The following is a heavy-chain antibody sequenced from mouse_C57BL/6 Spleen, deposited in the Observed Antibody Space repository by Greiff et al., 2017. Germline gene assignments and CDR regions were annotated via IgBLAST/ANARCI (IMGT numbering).Heavy chain of an antibody. D-gene: IGHD1-1*01. CDR1: GFNIKDYY. Sequence: VHVKQSGAELVKPGASVKLSCTASGFNIKDYYMHWVKQRTEQGLEWIGRIDPEDGETKYAPKFQGKATITADTSSNTAYLQLSSLTSEDTAVYYCANPHYYGSSYYAMDYWGQGTSVTVSS. CDR3: ANPHYYGSSYYAMDY. V-gene: IGHV14-2*01. CDR2: IDPEDGET. J-gene: IGHJ4*01.